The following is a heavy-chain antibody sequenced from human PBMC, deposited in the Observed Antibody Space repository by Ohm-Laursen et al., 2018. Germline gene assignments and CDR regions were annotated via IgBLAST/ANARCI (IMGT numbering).Heavy chain of an antibody. CDR1: GYTFTGYY. J-gene: IGHJ3*02. D-gene: IGHD6-19*01. V-gene: IGHV1-8*02. Sequence: ASVKVSCKASGYTFTGYYMHWVRQAPGQGLEWMGWMNPNSGNTGYAQKFQGRVTMTRNTSISTAYMELSSLRSEDTAVYYCAREDSSSGQNAFDIWGQGTMVTVSS. CDR3: AREDSSSGQNAFDI. CDR2: MNPNSGNT.